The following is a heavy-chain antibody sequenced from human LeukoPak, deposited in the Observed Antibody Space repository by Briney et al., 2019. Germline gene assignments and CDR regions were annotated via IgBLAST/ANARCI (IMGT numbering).Heavy chain of an antibody. CDR2: ISSSSSYI. J-gene: IGHJ4*02. CDR3: ASVYDSSGYSIDY. V-gene: IGHV3-21*01. D-gene: IGHD3-22*01. Sequence: GGSLRLSCAASGFTFSSYSMNWVRQAPGKGLKWVSSISSSSSYIYYADSVKGRFTISRDNAKNSLYLQMNSLRVEDTAVYYCASVYDSSGYSIDYWGQGTLVTVSS. CDR1: GFTFSSYS.